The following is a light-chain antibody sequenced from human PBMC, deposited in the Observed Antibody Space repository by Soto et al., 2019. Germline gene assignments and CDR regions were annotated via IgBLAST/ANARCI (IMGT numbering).Light chain of an antibody. J-gene: IGKJ1*01. CDR3: QQYDNLPPTWT. Sequence: DIQMTQSPSSLSASVGNRVTITCQASQDIATYLNWYQQKPGKAPNLLIYDASNLETGVPSRFSGGGSGTHFTFTISDLQPDDIATYCCQQYDNLPPTWTFGQGTKVEIE. CDR1: QDIATY. V-gene: IGKV1-33*01. CDR2: DAS.